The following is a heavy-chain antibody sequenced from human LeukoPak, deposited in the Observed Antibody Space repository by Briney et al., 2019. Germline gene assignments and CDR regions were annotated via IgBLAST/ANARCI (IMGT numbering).Heavy chain of an antibody. CDR3: ARDGAPSSRSCDFDY. CDR1: GYTFTGYY. J-gene: IGHJ4*02. D-gene: IGHD6-13*01. CDR2: INPNSGGT. V-gene: IGHV1-2*02. Sequence: GASVKVSCKASGYTFTGYYMHWVRQAPGQGLEWMGWINPNSGGTNYAQKFQGRVTMTRDTSISTAYLELSRLRSDDTAVYYCARDGAPSSRSCDFDYWGQGTLVTVST.